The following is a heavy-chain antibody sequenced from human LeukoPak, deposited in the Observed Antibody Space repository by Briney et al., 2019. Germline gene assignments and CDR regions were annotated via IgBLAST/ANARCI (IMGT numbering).Heavy chain of an antibody. CDR1: GGSISNYY. CDR2: ISTSGSP. CDR3: ARDLTTPPYNWFDP. V-gene: IGHV4-4*07. D-gene: IGHD4/OR15-4a*01. J-gene: IGHJ5*02. Sequence: SETLSLTCTVSGGSISNYYWSWIRQTAGKGLEWIGLISTSGSPNYNPSLKSRVTMSVDTSKNQVSLKLSSVTAADTAVYYCARDLTTPPYNWFDPWGQGTLVTVSS.